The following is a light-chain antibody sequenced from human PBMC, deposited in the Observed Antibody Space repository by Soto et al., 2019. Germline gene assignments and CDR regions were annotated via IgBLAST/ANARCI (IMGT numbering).Light chain of an antibody. Sequence: QSARAQPASVSGSPGQSITISCTGTSSDVGYFDYVSWYQQHPGKASKLMIFDVSDRSSGVSDRFSGSKSGNTASLTISGLQAEDEADYFCSSYASGSTHVLFGGGTKVTVL. CDR3: SSYASGSTHVL. J-gene: IGLJ3*02. CDR1: SSDVGYFDY. V-gene: IGLV2-14*03. CDR2: DVS.